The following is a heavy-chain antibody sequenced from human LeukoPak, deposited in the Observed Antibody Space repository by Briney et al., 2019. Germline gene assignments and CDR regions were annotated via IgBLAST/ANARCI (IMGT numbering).Heavy chain of an antibody. CDR1: GFTFSSYG. J-gene: IGHJ6*03. D-gene: IGHD3-10*01. Sequence: GGSLRLSCAASGFTFSSYGMHWVHQAPGKGLEWVAVIWYDGSNKYYADSVKGRFTISRDNSKNTLYLQMNSLRAEDTAVYYCARDAYLWFGGLPQRYYYYYMDVWGKGTTVTVSS. V-gene: IGHV3-33*01. CDR2: IWYDGSNK. CDR3: ARDAYLWFGGLPQRYYYYYMDV.